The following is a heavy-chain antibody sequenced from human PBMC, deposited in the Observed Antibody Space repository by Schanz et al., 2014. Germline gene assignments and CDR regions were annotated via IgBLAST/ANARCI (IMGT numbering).Heavy chain of an antibody. CDR1: GFTFSTYG. J-gene: IGHJ3*02. Sequence: EVQLVESGGGLVQPGGSLRLSCAASGFTFSTYGMNWIRQAPGKGLEWLSYISRDGTTSYYADSVKGRFTISRDNAKNSLYLKMTSLRGEDTAVYYCARENLNWEAFDIWGQGTVVTVSS. CDR2: ISRDGTTS. V-gene: IGHV3-48*04. CDR3: ARENLNWEAFDI. D-gene: IGHD7-27*01.